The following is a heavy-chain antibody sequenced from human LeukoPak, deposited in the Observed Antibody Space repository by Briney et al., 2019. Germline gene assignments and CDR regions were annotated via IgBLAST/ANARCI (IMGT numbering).Heavy chain of an antibody. V-gene: IGHV3-15*04. CDR2: IESKTDGGTT. CDR3: TTPFYSGSGSYYYYNAFDI. CDR1: GFTFSSYA. Sequence: GGSLRLSCAASGFTFSSYAMTWVRQAPGKGLEWVGRIESKTDGGTTKYAAPVKGRFTISRDDSENTLYLQMNSLKTEDTAVYYCTTPFYSGSGSYYYYNAFDIWGQGTVATVSS. D-gene: IGHD3-10*01. J-gene: IGHJ3*02.